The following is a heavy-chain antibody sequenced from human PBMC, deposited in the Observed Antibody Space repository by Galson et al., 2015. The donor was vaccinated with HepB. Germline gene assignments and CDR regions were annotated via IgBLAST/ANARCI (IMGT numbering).Heavy chain of an antibody. CDR1: GFTFSNYA. Sequence: SLRLSCAASGFTFSNYAMTWVRQAPGKGLEWVSGISASGGSTYYADSVMGRFTISRDKSKNTLFLQMNSLRAEDTAVYFCAKAKNSGYYFYWYFDLWGRGTLVTVSS. V-gene: IGHV3-23*01. D-gene: IGHD5-12*01. CDR2: ISASGGST. CDR3: AKAKNSGYYFYWYFDL. J-gene: IGHJ2*01.